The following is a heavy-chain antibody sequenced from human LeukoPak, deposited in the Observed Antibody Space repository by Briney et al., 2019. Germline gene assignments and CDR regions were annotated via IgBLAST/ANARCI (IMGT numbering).Heavy chain of an antibody. CDR3: ARDRHSSGWSYPFDY. CDR2: IKQDGSEK. Sequence: GGSLRLSCAASGFTFSSYWMSWVRQAPGKGLERVANIKQDGSEKYYVDSVKGRFTISRDNAKNSLYLQMNSLRAEDTAVYYCARDRHSSGWSYPFDYWGQGTLVTVSS. D-gene: IGHD6-19*01. CDR1: GFTFSSYW. J-gene: IGHJ4*02. V-gene: IGHV3-7*01.